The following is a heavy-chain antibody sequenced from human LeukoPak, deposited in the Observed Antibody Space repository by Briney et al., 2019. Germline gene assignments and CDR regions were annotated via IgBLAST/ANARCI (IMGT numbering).Heavy chain of an antibody. CDR2: INTDSGNP. CDR3: ARVIGYCSRNSYYMAY. D-gene: IGHD2-2*02. V-gene: IGHV7-4-1*02. CDR1: GYTFTTYA. J-gene: IGHJ4*02. Sequence: GASVKVSCKASGYTFTTYAINWVRQAPGQGLEWMGWINTDSGNPTYAQGFTGRFVFSVDTSVSTAYLQISSLKAEDTAVYYCARVIGYCSRNSYYMAYWGQGTLVTVSP.